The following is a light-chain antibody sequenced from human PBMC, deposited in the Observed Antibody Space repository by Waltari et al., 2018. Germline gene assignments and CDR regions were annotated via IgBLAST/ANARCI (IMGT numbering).Light chain of an antibody. CDR3: SSFTTSRTYV. Sequence: QSALTQPASVPGSPGQSITIFCTGTSSDVGFFNYFSWYQQHPGKTPKLIIYEVTKRPAGISNRFSGSKSGNTASLTISGLQAEDEADYYCSSFTTSRTYVFGIGTKVTVL. CDR1: SSDVGFFNY. J-gene: IGLJ1*01. V-gene: IGLV2-14*01. CDR2: EVT.